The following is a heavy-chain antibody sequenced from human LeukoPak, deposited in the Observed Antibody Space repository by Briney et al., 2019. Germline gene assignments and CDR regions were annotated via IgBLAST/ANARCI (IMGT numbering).Heavy chain of an antibody. J-gene: IGHJ4*02. CDR1: GGSISSSSYY. CDR3: AKVFRGVIAN. CDR2: IYYSGST. D-gene: IGHD3-16*02. V-gene: IGHV4-39*01. Sequence: SETLSLTCTVSGGSISSSSYYWGWIRQPPGKGLEWIGSIYYSGSTYYNPSLKSRVTISVDTSKNQFSLQLNSVTPEDTAVYYCAKVFRGVIANWGQGTLVTVSS.